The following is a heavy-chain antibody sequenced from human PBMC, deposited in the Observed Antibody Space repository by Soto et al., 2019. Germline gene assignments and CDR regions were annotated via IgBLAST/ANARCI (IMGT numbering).Heavy chain of an antibody. Sequence: ASVKVSCKASGYTFTSYGISWVRQAPGQGLEWMGWISAYNGNTNYAQKLQGRVTMTTDTSTSTAYMELRSLRSDDTAVYYCARWVAAISLNYFDYWGQGTLVTVSS. CDR2: ISAYNGNT. J-gene: IGHJ4*02. CDR1: GYTFTSYG. V-gene: IGHV1-18*04. D-gene: IGHD2-21*02. CDR3: ARWVAAISLNYFDY.